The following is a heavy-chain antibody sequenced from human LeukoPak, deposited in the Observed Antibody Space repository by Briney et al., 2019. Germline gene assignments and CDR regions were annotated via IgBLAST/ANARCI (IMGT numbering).Heavy chain of an antibody. Sequence: GGSLRLSSAASGFTFDDYAMHWVRQAPGKGLEWVSGISWNSGSIGYADSVKGRFTISRDNAKNSLYLQMNSLRAEDTALYYCAKDTAYDILTGCDYWGQGTLVTVSS. J-gene: IGHJ4*02. D-gene: IGHD3-9*01. CDR3: AKDTAYDILTGCDY. CDR2: ISWNSGSI. V-gene: IGHV3-9*01. CDR1: GFTFDDYA.